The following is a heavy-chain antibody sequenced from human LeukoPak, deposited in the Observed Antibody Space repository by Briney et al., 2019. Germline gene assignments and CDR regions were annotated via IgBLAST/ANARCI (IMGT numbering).Heavy chain of an antibody. CDR3: AKDGYYYDIDYFDY. CDR2: ISGSGGST. V-gene: IGHV3-23*01. J-gene: IGHJ4*02. CDR1: GISFSTYA. D-gene: IGHD3-22*01. Sequence: GGSLRLSCTASGISFSTYAMSWVRQTPGKGLEWVSAISGSGGSTYYADSVKGRFNISRDNSKNTLYLQMNSLRAEDTAVYYCAKDGYYYDIDYFDYWGQGTLVTVSS.